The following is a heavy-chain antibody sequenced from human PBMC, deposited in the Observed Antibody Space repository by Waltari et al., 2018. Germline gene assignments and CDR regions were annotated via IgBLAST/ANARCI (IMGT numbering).Heavy chain of an antibody. Sequence: QVQLQESGPGLVKPSETLSLTCAVSGYSISSGYYWGWIRQPPGKGLEWIGSIYHSGSTYYNPSLKSRVTISVDTSKNQFSLKLSSVTAADTAVYYCARVNTYYYDSSGFQRGTIDYWGQGTLVTVSS. CDR2: IYHSGST. V-gene: IGHV4-38-2*01. CDR3: ARVNTYYYDSSGFQRGTIDY. J-gene: IGHJ4*02. CDR1: GYSISSGYY. D-gene: IGHD3-22*01.